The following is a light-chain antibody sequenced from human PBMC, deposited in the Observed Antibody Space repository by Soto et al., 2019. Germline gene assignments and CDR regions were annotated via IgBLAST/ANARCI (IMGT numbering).Light chain of an antibody. Sequence: QPVLTQPPSASGSPGQSVTISCTGTSSDVGNYNYVSWYQQHPGKAPKLVIYEFNKRPSGVPDRFSGSKSGNTASLTVSGLQAEDEADYFCSAYAGSNDFVVFGGGTKVTVL. CDR3: SAYAGSNDFVV. V-gene: IGLV2-8*01. CDR2: EFN. J-gene: IGLJ2*01. CDR1: SSDVGNYNY.